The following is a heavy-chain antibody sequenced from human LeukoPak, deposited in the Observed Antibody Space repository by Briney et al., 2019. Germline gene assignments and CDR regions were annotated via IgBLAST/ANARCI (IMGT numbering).Heavy chain of an antibody. V-gene: IGHV4-39*01. CDR2: IYYSGST. CDR3: ARGMLYYYDSSGYYRKHLPKYYFDY. J-gene: IGHJ4*02. CDR1: GGSISSSSYY. D-gene: IGHD3-22*01. Sequence: PSETLSLTCTVSGGSISSSSYYWGWIRQPPGKGLEWIGSIYYSGSTYYNPSLKSRVTISVDTSKNQFSLKLSSVTAADTAVYYCARGMLYYYDSSGYYRKHLPKYYFDYWGQGTLVTVSS.